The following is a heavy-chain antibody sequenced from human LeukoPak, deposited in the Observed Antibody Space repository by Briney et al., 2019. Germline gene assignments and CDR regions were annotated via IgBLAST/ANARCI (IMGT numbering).Heavy chain of an antibody. D-gene: IGHD6-19*01. V-gene: IGHV1-2*02. CDR1: GYTFNAYY. Sequence: ASVKVSCKASGYTFNAYYIHWVRQAPGQGLEWMGWINPNTGGTSYAQTFQGRVTMTRDTSINTAYMEVSRLRSDDTAVYYCARWRSGAVAGADSWGQGTLVIVSS. J-gene: IGHJ4*02. CDR3: ARWRSGAVAGADS. CDR2: INPNTGGT.